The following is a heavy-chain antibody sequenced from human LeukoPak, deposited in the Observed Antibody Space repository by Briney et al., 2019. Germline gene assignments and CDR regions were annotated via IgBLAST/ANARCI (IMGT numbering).Heavy chain of an antibody. J-gene: IGHJ4*02. V-gene: IGHV3-23*01. CDR2: FSGSGGGT. CDR1: GITLSNYA. Sequence: PGGSLRLSCAVSGITLSNYAMSCDRQAPGKWLEWVAGFSGSGGGTNYADSVKGRFTISRDNSKNTLYLQMNNLRVDDTAVYFCAKRGVVIRVILVGFHKEAYYFDSWGQGALVTVSS. D-gene: IGHD3-22*01. CDR3: AKRGVVIRVILVGFHKEAYYFDS.